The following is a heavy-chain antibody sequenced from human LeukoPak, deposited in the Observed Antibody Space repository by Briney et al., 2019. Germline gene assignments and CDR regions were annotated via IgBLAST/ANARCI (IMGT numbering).Heavy chain of an antibody. V-gene: IGHV4-39*07. Sequence: SETLSLTCTVSGGSISSSNYYLGWIRQPPGKGLEWIGSIYYSGSTYSNPSLKSRVTVSVDTSKNQFSLRLSSVTAADTAVYYCSVAGRGQSRLFDYWGQGTLVTVSS. J-gene: IGHJ4*02. D-gene: IGHD6-19*01. CDR2: IYYSGST. CDR3: SVAGRGQSRLFDY. CDR1: GGSISSSNYY.